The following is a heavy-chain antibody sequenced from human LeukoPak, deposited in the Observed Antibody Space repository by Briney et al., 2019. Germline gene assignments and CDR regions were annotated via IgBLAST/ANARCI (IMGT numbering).Heavy chain of an antibody. CDR3: AREDTAMVVFDY. CDR1: GYTFTSYG. V-gene: IGHV1-18*01. Sequence: ASVKVSCKASGYTFTSYGISWVRQAPGQGLEWMGWISAYNGNTNYAQKLQGRVTMTTDTSTSTAYMELRSLRSEDTAVYYCAREDTAMVVFDYWGQGTLVTVSS. CDR2: ISAYNGNT. D-gene: IGHD5-18*01. J-gene: IGHJ4*02.